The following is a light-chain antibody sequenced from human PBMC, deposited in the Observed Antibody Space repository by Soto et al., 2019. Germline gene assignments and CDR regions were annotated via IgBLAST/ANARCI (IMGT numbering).Light chain of an antibody. J-gene: IGLJ2*01. CDR2: DVT. CDR3: SSYITSSTV. CDR1: SSDVGGYNY. Sequence: QSALTQPASVSGSPGQSITISCTGTSSDVGGYNYVSWYQQHPGKAPKLMIYDVTKRPSGVSNRFSGSKSGNTASLTISGLQAEDEADYYCSSYITSSTVFGGGTKVTVL. V-gene: IGLV2-14*01.